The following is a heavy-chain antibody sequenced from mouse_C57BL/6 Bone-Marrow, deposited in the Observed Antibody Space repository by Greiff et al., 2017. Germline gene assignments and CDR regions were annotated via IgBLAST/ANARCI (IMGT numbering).Heavy chain of an antibody. CDR3: TRRPRGYFDV. CDR1: GYTFTDYE. V-gene: IGHV1-15*01. Sequence: QVQLQQSGAELVRPGASVTLSCKASGYTFTDYEMHWVKQTPVHGLEWIGAIDPETGGTAYNQKFKGKAILTADKSSSTAYMELRSLTSEDSAVYYCTRRPRGYFDVWGTGTTVTVSS. CDR2: IDPETGGT. J-gene: IGHJ1*03. D-gene: IGHD6-1*01.